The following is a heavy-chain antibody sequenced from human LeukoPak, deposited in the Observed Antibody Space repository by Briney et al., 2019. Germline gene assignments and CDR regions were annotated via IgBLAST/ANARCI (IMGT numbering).Heavy chain of an antibody. V-gene: IGHV3-66*02. J-gene: IGHJ4*02. CDR3: VTSTGQQFIPYDY. CDR2: IYGGDAA. D-gene: IGHD6-13*01. CDR1: GINVSSNY. Sequence: GGSLRLSCAASGINVSSNYMTWIRQAPGKGLEWVSLIYGGDAAYYAESVRGRFMISRDNLKNTLFLQMNSLRVEDTAVYYCVTSTGQQFIPYDYWGQGIHVTVSS.